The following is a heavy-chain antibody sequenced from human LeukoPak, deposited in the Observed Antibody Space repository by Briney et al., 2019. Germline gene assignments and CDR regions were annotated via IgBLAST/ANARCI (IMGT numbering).Heavy chain of an antibody. CDR2: IRSKAYGGTT. D-gene: IGHD2-2*01. CDR1: GFTFGDYA. CDR3: TRDEEDIVVVPAAKVFAGEYSSGWYGLYFQH. Sequence: GGSLRLSCTASGFTFGDYAMSWVRQAPGKGLEWVGFIRSKAYGGTTEYAASVKVRFTISRDDSKSIAYLQMNSLKTEDTAVYYCTRDEEDIVVVPAAKVFAGEYSSGWYGLYFQHWGQGTLVTVSS. J-gene: IGHJ1*01. V-gene: IGHV3-49*04.